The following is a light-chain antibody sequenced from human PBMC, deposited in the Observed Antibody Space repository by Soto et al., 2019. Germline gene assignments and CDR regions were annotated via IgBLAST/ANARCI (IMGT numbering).Light chain of an antibody. Sequence: EIVMTQSPATLSVSPGERATLSCRASQSLSSNLAWYQQKPAQAPRLLIYGASTRATGITARFSGSGSGTEVTLTISSLQSEDFAVYYCQQYRTFGQGTRVDIK. CDR1: QSLSSN. CDR3: QQYRT. CDR2: GAS. J-gene: IGKJ1*01. V-gene: IGKV3-15*01.